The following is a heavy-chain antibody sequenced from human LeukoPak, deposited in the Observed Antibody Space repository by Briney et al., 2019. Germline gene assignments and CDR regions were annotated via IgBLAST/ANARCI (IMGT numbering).Heavy chain of an antibody. D-gene: IGHD6-19*01. Sequence: ISGSAGRTYYAHSVKGGFTISRDNSKNTLYLQMNSLRAEDTAVYYCAKDAIAVAGRGSFGYWGQGTLVTVSS. CDR3: AKDAIAVAGRGSFGY. J-gene: IGHJ4*02. V-gene: IGHV3-23*01. CDR2: ISGSAGRT.